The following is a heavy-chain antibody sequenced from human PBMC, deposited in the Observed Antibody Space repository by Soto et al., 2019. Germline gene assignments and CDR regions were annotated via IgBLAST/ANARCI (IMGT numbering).Heavy chain of an antibody. Sequence: QITLKESGPTLVKPTQTLTLTCTFSGFSLSTSGVGVGWIRQPPGKALEWLALIYWDDDKRYSPSLKGRLTITKDTSKNQVVLTMANMDPVDTATYCCAHRRSHGSGSYYNSWGQGTLVTVSS. J-gene: IGHJ4*02. V-gene: IGHV2-5*02. CDR1: GFSLSTSGVG. CDR3: AHRRSHGSGSYYNS. D-gene: IGHD3-10*01. CDR2: IYWDDDK.